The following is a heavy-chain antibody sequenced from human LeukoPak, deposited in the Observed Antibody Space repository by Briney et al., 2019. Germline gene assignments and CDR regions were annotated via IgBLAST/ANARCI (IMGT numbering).Heavy chain of an antibody. Sequence: GASVKVSCKASGGTFSSYAISWVRQAPGQGLEWMGGIIPIFGTANYAQKFQGRVPITADESTSTAYMELSSLRSEDTAVYYCVRTNRLLTPSRDGGYNDYWGQGTLVTVSS. J-gene: IGHJ4*02. V-gene: IGHV1-69*13. CDR2: IIPIFGTA. CDR3: VRTNRLLTPSRDGGYNDY. D-gene: IGHD5-24*01. CDR1: GGTFSSYA.